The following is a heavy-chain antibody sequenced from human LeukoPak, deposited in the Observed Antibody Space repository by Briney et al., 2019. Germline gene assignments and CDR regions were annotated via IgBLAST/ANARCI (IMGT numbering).Heavy chain of an antibody. CDR2: ISSSGSTI. CDR1: GFTFSDYY. D-gene: IGHD2-2*01. J-gene: IGHJ5*02. V-gene: IGHV3-11*01. Sequence: PGGSLRLSCAASGFTFSDYYMSWIRQAPGKGLEWVSYISSSGSTIYYADSVKGRFTISRDNAKNSLYLQTNSLRAEDTAVYYCASRRAYCSSTSCFNWFDPWGQGTLVTVSS. CDR3: ASRRAYCSSTSCFNWFDP.